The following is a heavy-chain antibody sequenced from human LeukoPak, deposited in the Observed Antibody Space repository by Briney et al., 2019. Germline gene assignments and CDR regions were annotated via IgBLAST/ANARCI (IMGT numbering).Heavy chain of an antibody. J-gene: IGHJ4*02. Sequence: AASVKASCKASGYTFTSYGISWVRQAPGQGLEWMGWISAYDGNTNYAQKLQGRVTMTRDMSTSTVYMELSSLRSEDTAVYYCARISGIAAAGKFQDIDYWGQGTLVTVSS. CDR2: ISAYDGNT. CDR3: ARISGIAAAGKFQDIDY. V-gene: IGHV1-18*01. D-gene: IGHD6-13*01. CDR1: GYTFTSYG.